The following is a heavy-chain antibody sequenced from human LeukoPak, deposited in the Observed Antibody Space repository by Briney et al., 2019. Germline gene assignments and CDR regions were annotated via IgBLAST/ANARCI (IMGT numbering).Heavy chain of an antibody. CDR2: ITDSAGDT. CDR1: GFSFNNYA. CDR3: AKGSRGSRPYYFDF. V-gene: IGHV3-23*01. J-gene: IGHJ4*02. D-gene: IGHD3-10*01. Sequence: GGSLRLSCAASGFSFNNYAMSWVRQAPGKGLEWVSAITDSAGDTYHADSVKGRFTISRDNSRNTLYPQMNSLRVEDSAVYHCAKGSRGSRPYYFDFWGQGTLVTVSS.